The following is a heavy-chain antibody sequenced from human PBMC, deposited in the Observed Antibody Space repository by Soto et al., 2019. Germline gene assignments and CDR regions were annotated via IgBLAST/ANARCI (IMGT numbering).Heavy chain of an antibody. D-gene: IGHD3-16*02. J-gene: IGHJ4*02. CDR2: IYYSGST. V-gene: IGHV4-59*01. CDR1: GGSISSYY. Sequence: SETLSLTCTVSGGSISSYYWSWIRQPPGKGLEWIGYIYYSGSTNYNPSLKSRVTISVDTFKNQFSLKLSSVTAADTAVYYCVGGVIAISDYWGQGNLVTVSS. CDR3: VGGVIAISDY.